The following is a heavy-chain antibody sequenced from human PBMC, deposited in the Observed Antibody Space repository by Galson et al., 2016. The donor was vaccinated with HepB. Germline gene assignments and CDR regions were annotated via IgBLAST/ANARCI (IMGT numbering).Heavy chain of an antibody. V-gene: IGHV1-18*01. Sequence: SVKVSCKASGYTFIDNVISWVRQAPGQGLEWMGGINPYNGNTKYAQKLQGRVTMTTDTSTSTAYMELRSLRSDDTAVYYCARKGGAYSYHLDNWGQGTLVTVSS. CDR1: GYTFIDNV. J-gene: IGHJ4*02. CDR3: ARKGGAYSYHLDN. CDR2: INPYNGNT. D-gene: IGHD3-16*02.